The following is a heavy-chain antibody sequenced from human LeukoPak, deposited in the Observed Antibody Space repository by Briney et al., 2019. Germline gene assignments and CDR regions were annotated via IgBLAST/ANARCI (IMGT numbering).Heavy chain of an antibody. Sequence: ASVKVSCKASGYTFTSYGISWVRQAPGQGLEWMGWISAYNGNTNYAQKLQGRVTMTTDTSTSTAYMELRSLRSDDTAVYYCATAGREGDLWSGYYWDYYYYMDVWGKGTTVTVSS. D-gene: IGHD3-3*01. CDR3: ATAGREGDLWSGYYWDYYYYMDV. CDR1: GYTFTSYG. J-gene: IGHJ6*03. V-gene: IGHV1-18*01. CDR2: ISAYNGNT.